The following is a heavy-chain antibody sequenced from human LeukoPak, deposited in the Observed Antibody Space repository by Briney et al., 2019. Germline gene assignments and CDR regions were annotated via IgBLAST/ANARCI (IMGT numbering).Heavy chain of an antibody. CDR2: ISSSGSTI. CDR3: VREVVAATAYDY. D-gene: IGHD2-15*01. Sequence: PGGSLRLSCAASGFTFSDYYMSWIRQAPGKGLEWVSYISSSGSTIYYADSLKGRFTISRDNAKNLLFLQMSSLRAEDTAVYYCVREVVAATAYDYWGQGTLVTVSS. V-gene: IGHV3-11*04. J-gene: IGHJ4*02. CDR1: GFTFSDYY.